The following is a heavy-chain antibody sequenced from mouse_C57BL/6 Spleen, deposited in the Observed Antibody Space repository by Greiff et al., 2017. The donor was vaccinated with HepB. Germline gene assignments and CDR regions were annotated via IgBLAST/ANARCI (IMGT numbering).Heavy chain of an antibody. CDR1: GFNIKDDY. D-gene: IGHD1-1*01. V-gene: IGHV14-4*01. CDR2: IDPENGDT. J-gene: IGHJ2*01. CDR3: TTRVFSTTVVATRDY. Sequence: EVQLQQSGAELVRPGASVKLSCTASGFNIKDDYMHWVKQRPEQGLEWIGWIDPENGDTEYASKFQGKATITADTSSNTAYLQLSSLTSEDTAGYYCTTRVFSTTVVATRDYWGQGTTLTVSS.